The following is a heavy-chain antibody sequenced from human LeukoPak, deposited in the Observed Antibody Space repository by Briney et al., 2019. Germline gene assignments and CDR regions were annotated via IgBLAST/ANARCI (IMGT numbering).Heavy chain of an antibody. CDR2: IYYSVST. Sequence: PSETLSLTWPVYGGSISSYYWSCIRQPPGKGLEWIGYIYYSVSTNYNPTLKSRVTISVDTSKNQSSLKLSSVTAADTAVCYCARDSGSSTPYYMDVWGKGTTVTVSS. J-gene: IGHJ6*03. CDR3: ARDSGSSTPYYMDV. CDR1: GGSISSYY. V-gene: IGHV4-59*12. D-gene: IGHD1-26*01.